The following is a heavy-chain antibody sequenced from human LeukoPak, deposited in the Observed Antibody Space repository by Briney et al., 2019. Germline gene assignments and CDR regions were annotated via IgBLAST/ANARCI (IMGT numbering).Heavy chain of an antibody. CDR1: GFTFSSYA. CDR2: ISGSGGST. V-gene: IGHV3-23*01. D-gene: IGHD3-16*01. J-gene: IGHJ5*02. Sequence: PGGSLRLSCTASGFTFSSYAMSWVRQASGKGLEWVSTISGSGGSTYYADSVQGRFTISRDNSKNTLLLQMNSLRAEDTAVYYCAKDGGSLYNWFDPWGQGTLVTVSS. CDR3: AKDGGSLYNWFDP.